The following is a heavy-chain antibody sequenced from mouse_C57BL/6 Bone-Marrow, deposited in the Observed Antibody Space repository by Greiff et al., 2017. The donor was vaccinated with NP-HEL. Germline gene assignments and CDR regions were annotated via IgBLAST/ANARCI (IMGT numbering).Heavy chain of an antibody. CDR1: GYTFTGYW. CDR2: ILPGSGST. V-gene: IGHV1-9*01. J-gene: IGHJ2*01. CDR3: ARGGLRYDYEGDYFDY. D-gene: IGHD2-4*01. Sequence: QVQLQQSGAELMKPGASVKLSCKATGYTFTGYWIEWVKQRPGHGLEWIGEILPGSGSTNYNEKFKGKATFTADTSSNTAYMQLSSLTTEDSAIYYCARGGLRYDYEGDYFDYWGQGTTLTVSS.